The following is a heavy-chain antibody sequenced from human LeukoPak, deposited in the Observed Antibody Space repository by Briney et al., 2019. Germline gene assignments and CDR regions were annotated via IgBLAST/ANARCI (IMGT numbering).Heavy chain of an antibody. J-gene: IGHJ4*02. V-gene: IGHV3-30*02. D-gene: IGHD3-22*01. CDR1: GFTFSSYG. CDR3: ASRHYYDSSGYYN. Sequence: PGGSLRLSCAASGFTFSSYGMHWVRQAPGKGLEWVAFIRYDGSNKYYADSVKGRFTISRDNSKNTLYLQMNSLRAEDTAVYYCASRHYYDSSGYYNWGQGTLVTVSS. CDR2: IRYDGSNK.